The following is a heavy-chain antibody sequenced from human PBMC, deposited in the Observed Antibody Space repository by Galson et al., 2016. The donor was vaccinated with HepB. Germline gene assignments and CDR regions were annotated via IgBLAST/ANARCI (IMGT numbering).Heavy chain of an antibody. V-gene: IGHV1-18*01. CDR2: ISANNGNT. CDR1: GYTFIRYG. J-gene: IGHJ6*02. CDR3: ARVVAPHGRYVDWVPGGMDV. Sequence: SVKVSCKASGYTFIRYGISWVRQAPGQGLEWMGWISANNGNTNYAQRLQGRVTISVDTSKNQFSLKLSPVTAADTAVYYCARVVAPHGRYVDWVPGGMDVWGQGTTVTVSS. D-gene: IGHD3-9*01.